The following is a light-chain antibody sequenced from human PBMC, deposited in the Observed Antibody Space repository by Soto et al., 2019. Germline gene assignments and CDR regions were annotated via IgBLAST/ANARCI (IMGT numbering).Light chain of an antibody. Sequence: QSVLAQPPSVSGAPGQKVTISCTGSSSNIGAGYDLHWYQQLPGTAPKLLLYGNSNRPSGVPDRFSGSKSGTSASLAITGLQDEDEADYYCQSYDSSLSAYVFGTGTKVTVL. V-gene: IGLV1-40*01. CDR3: QSYDSSLSAYV. CDR2: GNS. J-gene: IGLJ1*01. CDR1: SSNIGAGYD.